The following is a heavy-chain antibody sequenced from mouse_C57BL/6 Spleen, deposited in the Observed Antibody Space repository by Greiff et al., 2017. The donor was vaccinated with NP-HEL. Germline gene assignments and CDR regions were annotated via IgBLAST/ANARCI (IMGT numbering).Heavy chain of an antibody. D-gene: IGHD2-4*01. CDR2: INPSSGYT. Sequence: QVQLQQSGAELARPGASVKMSCKASGYTFTSYTMHWVKQRPGQGLEWIGYINPSSGYTKYNQKFKDKATLTADKSSSTAYMQLSSLTSEDSAVYYCASRIAGQGIYDYVYYAMDYWGQGTSVTVSS. CDR1: GYTFTSYT. J-gene: IGHJ4*01. V-gene: IGHV1-4*01. CDR3: ASRIAGQGIYDYVYYAMDY.